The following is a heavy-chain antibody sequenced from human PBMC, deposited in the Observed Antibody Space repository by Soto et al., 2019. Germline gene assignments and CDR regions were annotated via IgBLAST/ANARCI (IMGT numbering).Heavy chain of an antibody. CDR2: IYYSGGT. CDR1: GGSISSSSYY. Sequence: PSETLSLTCSVSGGSISSSSYYWGWIRQPPGKGLEWIGSIYYSGGTYYNPSLKSRVTISVDTSKNQFSLNLRSVTAADTAVYYCARSLTLRSAPTSAAAGLWGQGTLITVAS. CDR3: ARSLTLRSAPTSAAAGL. J-gene: IGHJ4*02. D-gene: IGHD6-13*01. V-gene: IGHV4-39*07.